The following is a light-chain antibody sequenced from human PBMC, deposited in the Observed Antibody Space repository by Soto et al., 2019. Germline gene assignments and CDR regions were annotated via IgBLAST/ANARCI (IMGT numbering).Light chain of an antibody. Sequence: EIVMTQSPATLSVSPGERATLSCRASQRVISNSAWSQQKPGQPPRLLIYGASARATGIPARFSGSGSGTEFTLTISNLQPEDFAVYYCQHYNNWPFTFGQGTKVDIK. V-gene: IGKV3-15*01. CDR1: QRVISN. J-gene: IGKJ2*01. CDR2: GAS. CDR3: QHYNNWPFT.